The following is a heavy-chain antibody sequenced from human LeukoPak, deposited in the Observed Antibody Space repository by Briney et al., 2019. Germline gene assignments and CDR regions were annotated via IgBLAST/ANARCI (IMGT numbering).Heavy chain of an antibody. D-gene: IGHD2-2*02. CDR2: ISGSGGST. J-gene: IGHJ5*02. CDR1: GFTFSSYA. Sequence: GASLRLSCAASGFTFSSYAMSWVRQAPGKGLEWVSAISGSGGSTYYADSVKGRFTISRDNSKNTLYPQMNSQRAEDTAVYYCAKDQYQLLYETWGQGTLVTVSS. V-gene: IGHV3-23*01. CDR3: AKDQYQLLYET.